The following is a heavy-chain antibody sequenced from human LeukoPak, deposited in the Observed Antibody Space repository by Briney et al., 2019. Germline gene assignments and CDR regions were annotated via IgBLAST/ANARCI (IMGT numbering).Heavy chain of an antibody. CDR1: GYSFSSHD. CDR2: MNPKSGNT. D-gene: IGHD3-10*01. Sequence: ASVKVSCKASGYSFSSHDINWVRQATGQGLEWMGWMNPKSGNTDHAQKFQGRVTMSRNTSISVAYLELSSLRSEDTAVYYCARTPWLTYYYGSGSKTPYDYWGQGTLVTVSS. CDR3: ARTPWLTYYYGSGSKTPYDY. J-gene: IGHJ4*02. V-gene: IGHV1-8*01.